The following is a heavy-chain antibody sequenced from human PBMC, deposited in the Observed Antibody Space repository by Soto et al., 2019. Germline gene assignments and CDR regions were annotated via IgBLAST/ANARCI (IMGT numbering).Heavy chain of an antibody. CDR3: ARGVAGPLHWFDP. CDR1: GYTFTSYA. CDR2: INAGNGNT. V-gene: IGHV1-3*01. Sequence: QVQLVRSGAEVKKPGASVKVSCKASGYTFTSYAMHWVRQAPGQRLEWMGWINAGNGNTKYSQKLQGRVTITRDTSASTAYMELSSLRSEDTAVYYCARGVAGPLHWFDPWGQGTLVTVSS. D-gene: IGHD6-19*01. J-gene: IGHJ5*02.